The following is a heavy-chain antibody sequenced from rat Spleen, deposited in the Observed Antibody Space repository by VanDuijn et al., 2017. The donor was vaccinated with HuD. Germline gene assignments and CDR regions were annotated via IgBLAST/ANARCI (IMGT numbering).Heavy chain of an antibody. V-gene: IGHV5-27*01. CDR2: ISAGGGST. CDR1: GFTFSNHY. D-gene: IGHD5-1*01. Sequence: EVQLVESGGALVQPGRSLKLSCAVSGFTFSNHYMAWVRQAPARGLEWVAYISAGGGSTDYRDSVKGRFTASRDNAKVTLYLQMDSLRSEDTATYYCTRELDQFDFWGQGVLVTVSS. J-gene: IGHJ2*01. CDR3: TRELDQFDF.